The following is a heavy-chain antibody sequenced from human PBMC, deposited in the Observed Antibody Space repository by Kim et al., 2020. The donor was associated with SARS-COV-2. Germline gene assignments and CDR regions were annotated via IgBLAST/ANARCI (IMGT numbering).Heavy chain of an antibody. CDR2: ISYDGSNK. CDR1: GFTFSSYG. Sequence: GGSLRLSCAASGFTFSSYGMHWVRQAPGKGLEWVAVISYDGSNKYYADSVKGRFTISRDNSKNTLYLQMNSLRAEDTAVYYCAKPRVEAAALALWFGELFGPYLDYWGQATLVTVSS. D-gene: IGHD3-10*01. CDR3: AKPRVEAAALALWFGELFGPYLDY. V-gene: IGHV3-30*18. J-gene: IGHJ4*02.